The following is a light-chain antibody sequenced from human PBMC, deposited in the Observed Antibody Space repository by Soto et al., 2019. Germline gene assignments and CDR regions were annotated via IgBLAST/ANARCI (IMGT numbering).Light chain of an antibody. CDR2: QAS. J-gene: IGKJ1*01. V-gene: IGKV1-5*01. CDR3: QQYDSSSEA. CDR1: QTVSGW. Sequence: DIQMTQSPSTLSASVGDTVTITCRASQTVSGWLAWYQQKPGEAPKLLIYQASALTRGVPSRFSGSGSGTKFTLTIGSLQPDDFATYYCQQYDSSSEAFGQGTKVEL.